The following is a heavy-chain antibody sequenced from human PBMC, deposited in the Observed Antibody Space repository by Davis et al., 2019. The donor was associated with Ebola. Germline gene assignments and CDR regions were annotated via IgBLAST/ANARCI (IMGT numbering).Heavy chain of an antibody. CDR2: IFPDDSDA. Sequence: KVSCKGSGYGFTNYWIGWVRQMPGKGLEWMGFIFPDDSDATYSPSFQGQVTFSVDKSIRTAYLHWTSLKASDTAIYYCARQGDTSWDSWGQGTLVTVSS. V-gene: IGHV5-51*01. CDR3: ARQGDTSWDS. D-gene: IGHD2-2*01. CDR1: GYGFTNYW. J-gene: IGHJ5*01.